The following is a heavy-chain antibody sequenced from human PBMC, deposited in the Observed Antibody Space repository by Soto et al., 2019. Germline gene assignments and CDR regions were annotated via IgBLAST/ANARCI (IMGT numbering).Heavy chain of an antibody. V-gene: IGHV4-59*01. CDR1: GASSNSYS. CDR3: ASVRGYSYGLGGLDY. J-gene: IGHJ4*02. CDR2: IYYTGST. Sequence: PSETLSLTCAVSGASSNSYSWSWVRLPPGKGLEWIGYIYYTGSTNYNPSLKSRVTISVDTSKNQFSLKLSSVTAADTAVYYCASVRGYSYGLGGLDYWGQGTLVTVSS. D-gene: IGHD5-18*01.